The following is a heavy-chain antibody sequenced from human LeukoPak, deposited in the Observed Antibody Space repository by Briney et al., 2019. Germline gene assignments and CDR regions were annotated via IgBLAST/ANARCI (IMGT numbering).Heavy chain of an antibody. D-gene: IGHD5-24*01. Sequence: SETLSLTCAVYGGSFSGYYWSWISQPPGKGLEWIGEINHSGSTNDNPSLKSRVTISVDTSKNHFSLNLRSVTAADTAVYYCARRSYNSPFRYWGQGTPVTVSS. CDR1: GGSFSGYY. CDR3: ARRSYNSPFRY. CDR2: INHSGST. J-gene: IGHJ4*02. V-gene: IGHV4-34*01.